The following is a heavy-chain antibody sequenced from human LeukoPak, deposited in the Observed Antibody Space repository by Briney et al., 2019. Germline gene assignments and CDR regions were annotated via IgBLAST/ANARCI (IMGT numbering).Heavy chain of an antibody. D-gene: IGHD3-10*01. Sequence: GASVKVSCKAFGYTFTSYGISWVRQAPGQGLEWMGWISAYNGNTNYAQKLQGRVTMTTDTSTSTAYMELRSLRSDDTAVYYCARDPSAGSSLLWFGEFPNYGMDVWGQGTTVTVSS. V-gene: IGHV1-18*01. CDR2: ISAYNGNT. CDR3: ARDPSAGSSLLWFGEFPNYGMDV. CDR1: GYTFTSYG. J-gene: IGHJ6*02.